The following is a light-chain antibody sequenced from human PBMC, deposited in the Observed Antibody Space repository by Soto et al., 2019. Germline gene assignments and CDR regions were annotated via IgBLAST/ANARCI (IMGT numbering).Light chain of an antibody. CDR3: HQRSTWPFT. J-gene: IGKJ3*01. Sequence: ELVLTQSPATLSLSPGERATLSCRASQSISSYLAWYQQQPDQAPRLLIYDASNRATGIPARFSGSGSGTDFTLTISSLEPEDFAVYYCHQRSTWPFTFGPGTKVDIK. CDR2: DAS. V-gene: IGKV3-11*01. CDR1: QSISSY.